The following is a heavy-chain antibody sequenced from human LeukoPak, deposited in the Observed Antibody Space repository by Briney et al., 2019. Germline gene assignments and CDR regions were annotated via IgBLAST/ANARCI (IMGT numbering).Heavy chain of an antibody. CDR3: ARDGDYYGSGTIDY. CDR2: ISYDGTNK. Sequence: PGGSLRLSCAASGFTFSSYAMHWVRRAPGKGLEWVAAISYDGTNKYYADSVKGRFTISRDNSKNTLYLQMNSLRAEDTAVYYCARDGDYYGSGTIDYWGQGTLVTVSS. D-gene: IGHD3-10*01. J-gene: IGHJ4*02. V-gene: IGHV3-30-3*01. CDR1: GFTFSSYA.